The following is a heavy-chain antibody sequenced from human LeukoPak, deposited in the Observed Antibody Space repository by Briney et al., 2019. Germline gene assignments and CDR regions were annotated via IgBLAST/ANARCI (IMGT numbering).Heavy chain of an antibody. D-gene: IGHD3-9*01. CDR2: ISYDGSNK. CDR1: GFTFSSYA. J-gene: IGHJ4*02. CDR3: AKVRVDILTVYYFDY. V-gene: IGHV3-30-3*01. Sequence: GRSLRLSCAASGFTFSSYAMHWVRQAPGKGLEWVAVISYDGSNKYYADSVKGRFTISRDNSKNTLYLQMNSLRAEDTAVYYCAKVRVDILTVYYFDYWGQGTLVTVSS.